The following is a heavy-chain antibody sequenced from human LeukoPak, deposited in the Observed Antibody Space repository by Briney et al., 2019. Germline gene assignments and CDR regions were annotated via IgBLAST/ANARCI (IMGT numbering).Heavy chain of an antibody. D-gene: IGHD6-13*01. CDR1: GLTFSRYA. CDR3: ATRAPYSSSWSFNY. J-gene: IGHJ4*02. V-gene: IGHV3-23*01. CDR2: ISESGSGT. Sequence: GGSLRLSCAVPGLTFSRYAMSWVRQAPGKGLEWVSAISESGSGTYYADSVKGRFTISRDNSKDTLSLQMNSLRAEDTAVYYCATRAPYSSSWSFNYWGQGTLVTVSS.